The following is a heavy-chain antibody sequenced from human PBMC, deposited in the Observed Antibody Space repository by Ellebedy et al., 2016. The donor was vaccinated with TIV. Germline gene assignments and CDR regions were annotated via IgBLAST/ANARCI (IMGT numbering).Heavy chain of an antibody. Sequence: MPSETLSLTCTVSGGSISNSDYYRNWIRQPPGKGLEWIGSIYYSGSAYYNPSLKSRVTVSVDTSKNQFSLNLNSVTAADTAVYYCARDPALPRGRFDTWGQGTLVAVSS. J-gene: IGHJ5*02. CDR2: IYYSGSA. CDR3: ARDPALPRGRFDT. V-gene: IGHV4-39*07. CDR1: GGSISNSDYY.